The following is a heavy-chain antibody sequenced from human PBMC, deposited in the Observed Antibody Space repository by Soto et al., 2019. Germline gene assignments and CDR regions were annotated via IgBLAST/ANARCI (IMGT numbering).Heavy chain of an antibody. CDR3: ARERTVAGNDY. CDR1: GYTFTSYD. CDR2: MNPNSGNT. D-gene: IGHD6-19*01. V-gene: IGHV1-8*01. Sequence: QGQLVQSGAEVKKPGASIKVSCKVYGYTFTSYDINWVRQATGQGLEWMGWMNPNSGNTGYAQKFQGRVTMTRNTSISTAYMELSSLTSEDTAVYYCARERTVAGNDYWGQGTLVTVSS. J-gene: IGHJ4*02.